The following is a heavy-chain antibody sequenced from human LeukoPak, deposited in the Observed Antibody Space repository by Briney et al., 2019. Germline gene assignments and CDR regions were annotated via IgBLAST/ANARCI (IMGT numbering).Heavy chain of an antibody. CDR3: ARANYCTNGVCYYYYYYYMDV. D-gene: IGHD2-8*01. Sequence: ASVKVSCKASGYTFTSYYMHWVRQAPGQGLEWMGWINPNSGGTNYAQKFQGRVTMTRDTSISTAYMELSRLRSDDTAVYYCARANYCTNGVCYYYYYYYMDVWGKGTTVTVSS. V-gene: IGHV1-2*02. CDR1: GYTFTSYY. CDR2: INPNSGGT. J-gene: IGHJ6*03.